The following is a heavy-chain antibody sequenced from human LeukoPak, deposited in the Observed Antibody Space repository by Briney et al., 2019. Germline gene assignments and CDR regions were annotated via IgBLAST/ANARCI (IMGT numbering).Heavy chain of an antibody. CDR2: INQDGSEK. CDR3: ARGVVVAPRSAFDI. D-gene: IGHD2-2*01. V-gene: IGHV3-7*01. J-gene: IGHJ3*02. Sequence: PGGSLRLSCAASGFTFSSYWITWVRQAPGKGLEWVANINQDGSEKCYVDSVKGQFTISRDNAKNSLSLQMNSLRVEDTAVYYCARGVVVAPRSAFDIWGQGTMVTVSS. CDR1: GFTFSSYW.